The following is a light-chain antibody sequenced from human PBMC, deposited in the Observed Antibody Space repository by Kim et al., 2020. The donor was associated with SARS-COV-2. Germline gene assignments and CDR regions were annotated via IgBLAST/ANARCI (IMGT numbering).Light chain of an antibody. J-gene: IGLJ2*01. Sequence: PGKTARVSWGGSSIGSESVHWYQRKSGQAPVLVMYYDSDRPSGIPERFSGSNSGNTATLTISRVEAGDEADYYCQVWDSSSDHRVVFGGGTQLTVL. V-gene: IGLV3-21*04. CDR2: YDS. CDR1: SIGSES. CDR3: QVWDSSSDHRVV.